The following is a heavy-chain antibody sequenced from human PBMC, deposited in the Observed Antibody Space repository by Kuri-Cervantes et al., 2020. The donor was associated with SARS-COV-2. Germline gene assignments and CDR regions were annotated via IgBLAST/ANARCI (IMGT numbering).Heavy chain of an antibody. CDR3: ARETYEPLGTIFGVPGVPYFDY. Sequence: GSLRLSCTVSGGSISSSTYYWGWIRQPPGKGLEWIGTIYYSGSTDYNPSLKSRVTISVDTSKNQFSLKLSSVTAADTAVYYCARETYEPLGTIFGVPGVPYFDYWGQGTLVTVSS. D-gene: IGHD3-3*01. V-gene: IGHV4-39*07. CDR2: IYYSGST. J-gene: IGHJ4*02. CDR1: GGSISSSTYY.